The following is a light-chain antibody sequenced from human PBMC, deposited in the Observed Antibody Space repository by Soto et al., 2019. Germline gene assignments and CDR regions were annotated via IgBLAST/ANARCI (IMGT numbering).Light chain of an antibody. J-gene: IGLJ2*01. V-gene: IGLV7-43*01. CDR2: NTR. Sequence: QTVVTQEPSLTVSPGGTVTLTCASSTGAVTSAYYPIWVQQKPGQAPRALIYNTRNKHSWTPARFSGSLLGGKAALTLSGVQPEDEADYYCLLYYDGGHVVFGGGTKLTVL. CDR3: LLYYDGGHVV. CDR1: TGAVTSAYY.